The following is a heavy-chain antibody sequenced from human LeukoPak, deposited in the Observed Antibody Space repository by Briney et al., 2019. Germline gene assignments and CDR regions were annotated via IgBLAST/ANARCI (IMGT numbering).Heavy chain of an antibody. V-gene: IGHV3-74*01. D-gene: IGHD6-19*01. J-gene: IGHJ4*02. Sequence: GGSLRLSCAASGFTFSKYWMLCLPQAPGKGLESVSRINTDGTATTDADSVKGRFTVSRDNADNTMFLQMNSVRDEDTAVYYCATKQWLAPPPDSWGQGTPVTVSS. CDR2: INTDGTAT. CDR1: GFTFSKYW. CDR3: ATKQWLAPPPDS.